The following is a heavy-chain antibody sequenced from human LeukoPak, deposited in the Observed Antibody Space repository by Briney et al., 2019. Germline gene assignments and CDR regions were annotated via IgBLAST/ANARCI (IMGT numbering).Heavy chain of an antibody. CDR3: ASAREYCGSAECYEYFQH. CDR1: GVTVGTNS. Sequence: GGTLRLSCAASGVTVGTNSMSWARQSPGKGLEWVSVIYSGGSTYNADSVNGRFTVSRDNSRNTLFLQMNNLRAEDTALYFCASAREYCGSAECYEYFQHWGQGTLVIVSS. J-gene: IGHJ1*01. V-gene: IGHV3-53*01. CDR2: IYSGGST. D-gene: IGHD2-21*01.